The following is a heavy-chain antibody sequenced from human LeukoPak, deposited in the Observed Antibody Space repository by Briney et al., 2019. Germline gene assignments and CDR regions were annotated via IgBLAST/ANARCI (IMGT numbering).Heavy chain of an antibody. Sequence: GGSLRLSCEASGFIFSSYEMNWVRQAPGKGLEWVSYISTTGTTIYYSDSVRGRFTISRDNSKNTLYLQMNSLRAEDTAVYYCARVVGDYTELVVDYWGQGTLVSVTS. CDR1: GFIFSSYE. V-gene: IGHV3-48*03. CDR2: ISTTGTTI. CDR3: ARVVGDYTELVVDY. J-gene: IGHJ4*02. D-gene: IGHD4-17*01.